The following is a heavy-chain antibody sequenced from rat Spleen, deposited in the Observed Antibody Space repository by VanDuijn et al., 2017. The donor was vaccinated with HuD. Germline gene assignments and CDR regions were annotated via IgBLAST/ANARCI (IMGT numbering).Heavy chain of an antibody. V-gene: IGHV5-31*01. CDR1: GFTFNKYW. D-gene: IGHD3-3*01. CDR2: ITNSGGGT. CDR3: TRDKTVAPYVMDA. Sequence: EVQLVESGGGLVQPGRSLKLSCVASGFTFNKYWMTWIRQAPGKGLEWVASITNSGGGTYYPDSVKGRFTISRDNAKSTLYLQMNSLRSEDTANYYCTRDKTVAPYVMDAWGQGASVTVSS. J-gene: IGHJ4*01.